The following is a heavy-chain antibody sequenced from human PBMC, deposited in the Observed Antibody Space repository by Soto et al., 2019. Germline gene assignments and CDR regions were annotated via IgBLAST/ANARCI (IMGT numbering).Heavy chain of an antibody. V-gene: IGHV3-13*04. CDR2: IGTAGDT. D-gene: IGHD3-22*01. J-gene: IGHJ4*02. Sequence: LRLSCSASGFTFSSYDIDWVRQGPGKGLEWVSSIGTAGDTNYAGSVKGRFTISRENAKNSLYLQMNSLRAGDTAIYFCARAIGPTLFDYWGQGTLVTVSS. CDR1: GFTFSSYD. CDR3: ARAIGPTLFDY.